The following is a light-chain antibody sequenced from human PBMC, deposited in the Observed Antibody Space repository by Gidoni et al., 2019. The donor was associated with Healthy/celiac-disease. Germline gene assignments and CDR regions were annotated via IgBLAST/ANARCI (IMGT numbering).Light chain of an antibody. J-gene: IGKJ3*01. Sequence: DIVMTQSPATLSVSPGERATLSCRASQSVSSNLAWYQQKPGQAPRLLIYGASTRATGIPARFSGSGSGTEFTLTISSLQSEDFAVYYCQQYNNWPFTFXPXTKVDIK. V-gene: IGKV3-15*01. CDR3: QQYNNWPFT. CDR1: QSVSSN. CDR2: GAS.